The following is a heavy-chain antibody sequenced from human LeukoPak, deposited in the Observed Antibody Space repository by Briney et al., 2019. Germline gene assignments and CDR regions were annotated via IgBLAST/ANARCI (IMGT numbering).Heavy chain of an antibody. Sequence: GGSLRLSCAASGFTFSSYAMHWVRQAPGKGLEWVAVISYDGSNKYYAGSVKGRFTISRDNSKNTLYLQMNSLRAEDTAVYYCARDLYWELNYYYYYMDVWGKGTTVTISS. D-gene: IGHD1-26*01. V-gene: IGHV3-30*04. CDR1: GFTFSSYA. CDR2: ISYDGSNK. CDR3: ARDLYWELNYYYYYMDV. J-gene: IGHJ6*03.